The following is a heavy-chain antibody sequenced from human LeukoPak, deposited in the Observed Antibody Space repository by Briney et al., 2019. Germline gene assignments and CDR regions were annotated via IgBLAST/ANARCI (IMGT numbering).Heavy chain of an antibody. Sequence: SETLSLTCTVSGGSISSSSYYWGWIRQPPGKGLEWIGSIYYSGSTYYNPSLKSRVTISVDTSKNQFSLKLSSVTAADTAVYYCARYPMVVAATGALYYYMDVWGKGTTVTISS. V-gene: IGHV4-39*07. CDR3: ARYPMVVAATGALYYYMDV. J-gene: IGHJ6*03. CDR2: IYYSGST. D-gene: IGHD2-15*01. CDR1: GGSISSSSYY.